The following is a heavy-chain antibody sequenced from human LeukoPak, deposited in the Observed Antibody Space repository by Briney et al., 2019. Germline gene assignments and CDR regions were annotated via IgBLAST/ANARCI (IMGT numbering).Heavy chain of an antibody. CDR2: IYHSEST. V-gene: IGHV4-59*01. D-gene: IGHD6-19*01. CDR1: GVSINSYY. CDR3: VTGSGWLPDY. J-gene: IGHJ4*02. Sequence: SETLSLTCSVSGVSINSYYCNWYRQSPGKRLEWIGYIYHSESTKYNPSLKSRVSISADTSKNQFSLRLTSVTAADTAIYYCVTGSGWLPDYWGQGTLVTVSS.